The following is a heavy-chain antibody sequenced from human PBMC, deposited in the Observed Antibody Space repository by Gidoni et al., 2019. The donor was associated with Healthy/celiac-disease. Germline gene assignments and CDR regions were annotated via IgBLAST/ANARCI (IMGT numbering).Heavy chain of an antibody. D-gene: IGHD2-2*01. CDR2: IKQDGSDK. V-gene: IGHV3-7*03. CDR3: ARDSHQLLFSY. Sequence: EVQLVESGGGLVQHGGSMRLSCAASGFTFSSYWMSWVRQAPGKGLEWVANIKQDGSDKYYVDSVKGRFSISRDNAKNSLYLQMNSLRAEDTAVYYCARDSHQLLFSYWGQGTLVTVSS. J-gene: IGHJ4*02. CDR1: GFTFSSYW.